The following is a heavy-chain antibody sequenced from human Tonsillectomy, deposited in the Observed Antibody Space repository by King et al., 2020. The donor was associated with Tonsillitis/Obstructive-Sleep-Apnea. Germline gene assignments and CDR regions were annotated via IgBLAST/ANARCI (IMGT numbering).Heavy chain of an antibody. J-gene: IGHJ6*02. D-gene: IGHD3-3*01. CDR1: GFTVSNNH. CDR3: ARDLRSDFWSADYYGMDV. V-gene: IGHV3-53*01. Sequence: VQLVESGGGLIQPGGSLRLSCAASGFTVSNNHMSWVRQAPGKGLEWVSLIYSSGTTYYADSVKGRFTISRDNFKNTLYLQMNSLRAEDTAVYYCARDLRSDFWSADYYGMDVWGQGTTVTVSS. CDR2: IYSSGTT.